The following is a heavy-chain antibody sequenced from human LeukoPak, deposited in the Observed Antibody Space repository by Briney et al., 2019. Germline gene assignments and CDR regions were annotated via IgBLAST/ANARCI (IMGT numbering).Heavy chain of an antibody. CDR2: FYYDGST. J-gene: IGHJ3*02. D-gene: IGHD3-16*01. V-gene: IGHV4-59*11. CDR1: GASITQHY. CDR3: TRGITGHYRSLGGFAFDI. Sequence: PSETLSLTCSVSGASITQHYWGWIRQPPGKGLEYIGYFYYDGSTNYTSSVRSRVTILVDTSKNQFTLNLRSVTAADTAKYYCTRGITGHYRSLGGFAFDIWGQGTMVAVSS.